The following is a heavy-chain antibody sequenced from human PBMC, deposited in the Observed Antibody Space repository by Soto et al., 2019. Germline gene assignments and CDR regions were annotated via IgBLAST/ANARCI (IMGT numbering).Heavy chain of an antibody. D-gene: IGHD6-6*01. J-gene: IGHJ6*02. CDR1: GGSISSYY. Sequence: SETLSLTCTVSGGSISSYYWSWIRQPPGKGLEWIGYIYYSGSTNYNPSLKSRVTISVDTSKNQFSLKLSSVTAADTAVYYCARESIKEEKYYYYYYGMDVWGQGTTVTVSS. V-gene: IGHV4-59*01. CDR3: ARESIKEEKYYYYYYGMDV. CDR2: IYYSGST.